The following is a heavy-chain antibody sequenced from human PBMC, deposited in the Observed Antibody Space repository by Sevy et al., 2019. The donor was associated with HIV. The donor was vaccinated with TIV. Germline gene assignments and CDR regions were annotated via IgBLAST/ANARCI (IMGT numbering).Heavy chain of an antibody. V-gene: IGHV4-39*01. Sequence: SETLSLTCTVSGGSTSSSSYYWGWIRQPPGKGLEWIGSIYYSGSTYYNPSLKSRVTISVDTSKNQFSLKLSSVTAADTAVYYCASTSMIVVVITTSWYFDLWGRGTLVTASS. CDR2: IYYSGST. CDR1: GGSTSSSSYY. CDR3: ASTSMIVVVITTSWYFDL. J-gene: IGHJ2*01. D-gene: IGHD3-22*01.